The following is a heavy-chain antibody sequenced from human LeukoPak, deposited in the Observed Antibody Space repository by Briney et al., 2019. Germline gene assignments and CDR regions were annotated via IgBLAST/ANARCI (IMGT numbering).Heavy chain of an antibody. CDR1: GYTFTSYG. CDR2: ISAYNGNT. CDR3: ARDIAAAGTFDY. J-gene: IGHJ4*02. D-gene: IGHD6-13*01. V-gene: IGHV1-18*01. Sequence: ASVKVSCKASGYTFTSYGISWVRQAPGQGLEWMGWISAYNGNTNYAQKFQGRVTMTRDMSTSTVYMELSSLRSEDTAVYYCARDIAAAGTFDYWGQGTLVTVSS.